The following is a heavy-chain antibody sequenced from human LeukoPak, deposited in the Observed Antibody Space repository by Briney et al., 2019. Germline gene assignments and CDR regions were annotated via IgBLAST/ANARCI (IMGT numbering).Heavy chain of an antibody. CDR3: ARVRSIAVAGIFDY. D-gene: IGHD6-19*01. J-gene: IGHJ4*02. CDR2: IYTSGST. Sequence: SETLSLTCTVSGGSISSYYWSWIRQPAGKGLEWIGRIYTSGSTNYNPSLKSRVTISVDTSKNQFSLKLSSVTAADTAVYYCARVRSIAVAGIFDYWGQGTLVTVSS. CDR1: GGSISSYY. V-gene: IGHV4-4*07.